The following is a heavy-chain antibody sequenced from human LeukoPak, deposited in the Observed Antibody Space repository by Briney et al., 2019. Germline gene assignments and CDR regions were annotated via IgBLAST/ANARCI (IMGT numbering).Heavy chain of an antibody. CDR1: GFTFSSYS. D-gene: IGHD3-10*01. V-gene: IGHV3-21*01. Sequence: GGSLRLSCAASGFTFSSYSMNWVRQAPGKGLEWVSSISSSSSYIYFADSVKGRFTISRDNAKNSLYLQMNSLRAEDTAVYYCARDDLTGYYYGSGSYFYWGQGTLVTVSS. CDR2: ISSSSSYI. CDR3: ARDDLTGYYYGSGSYFY. J-gene: IGHJ4*02.